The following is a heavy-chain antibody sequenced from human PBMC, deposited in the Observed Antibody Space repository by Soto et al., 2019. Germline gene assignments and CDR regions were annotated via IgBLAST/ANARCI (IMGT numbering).Heavy chain of an antibody. CDR3: ARNPSITTSDYYYYYYMDV. CDR1: GYTFTRYG. CDR2: ISVYNGNT. V-gene: IGHV1-18*01. Sequence: ASVKVSCTASGYTFTRYGISWVRQAPGQGLDWMGRISVYNGNTNYPQKFQGRVTMTTDTSTSTAYMELTSLRSDDTAVYYCARNPSITTSDYYYYYYMDVWGKGTTVTVSS. D-gene: IGHD3-3*01. J-gene: IGHJ6*03.